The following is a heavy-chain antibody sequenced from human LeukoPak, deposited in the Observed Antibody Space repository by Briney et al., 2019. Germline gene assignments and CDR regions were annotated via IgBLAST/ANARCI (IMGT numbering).Heavy chain of an antibody. CDR1: GYTLTELS. CDR2: FDPEDGET. Sequence: ASVKVSCKVSGYTLTELSMHWVRQAPGKGLEWMGGFDPEDGETIYAQKFRGRVTMTEDTSTDTAYMELSSLRSEDTAVYYCATSGTNPTYYYYYMDVWGKGTTVTVSS. J-gene: IGHJ6*03. V-gene: IGHV1-24*01. CDR3: ATSGTNPTYYYYYMDV. D-gene: IGHD1-14*01.